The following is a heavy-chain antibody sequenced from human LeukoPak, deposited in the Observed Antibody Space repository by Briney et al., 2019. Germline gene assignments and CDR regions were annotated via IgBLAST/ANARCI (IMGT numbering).Heavy chain of an antibody. Sequence: SETLSLTCTVSGGSISSSSYYWGWIRQPPGKGLEWIGSIYYSGSTYYNPSLKSRVTISVDTSKNQFSLKLSSVTAADTAVYYCAETGADSGSYSGFDYWGQGTLVTVSS. J-gene: IGHJ4*02. D-gene: IGHD1-26*01. CDR3: AETGADSGSYSGFDY. CDR2: IYYSGST. V-gene: IGHV4-39*07. CDR1: GGSISSSSYY.